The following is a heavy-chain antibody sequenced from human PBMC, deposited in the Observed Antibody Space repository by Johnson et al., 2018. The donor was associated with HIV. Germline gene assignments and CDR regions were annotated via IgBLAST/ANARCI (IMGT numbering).Heavy chain of an antibody. J-gene: IGHJ3*02. CDR3: TTKPYSSSWYGAFDI. CDR1: GFIFDDHG. Sequence: VQLVESGGGVVRPGGSLRLSCAASGFIFDDHGMSWVRQAPGKGLEWVGRIKSKTDGGTTDYAAPVKGRFTISRDDSKNTLYLQMNSLKTEDTAVYYCTTKPYSSSWYGAFDIWGQGTMVTVSS. CDR2: IKSKTDGGTT. D-gene: IGHD6-13*01. V-gene: IGHV3-15*01.